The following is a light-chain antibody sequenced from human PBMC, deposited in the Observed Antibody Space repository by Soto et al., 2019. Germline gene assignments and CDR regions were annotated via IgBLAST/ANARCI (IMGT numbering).Light chain of an antibody. Sequence: QSALTQPASVSGSPGQSITVSRTGTSSDVGGYNYVSWYQQHPVKAPKLMIYDVTNRPSGVSDRFSGSKSGNTASLTISGLQAEDEADYYCSSYTSSSTPYVFGTGTEVTVL. CDR3: SSYTSSSTPYV. CDR2: DVT. J-gene: IGLJ1*01. CDR1: SSDVGGYNY. V-gene: IGLV2-14*01.